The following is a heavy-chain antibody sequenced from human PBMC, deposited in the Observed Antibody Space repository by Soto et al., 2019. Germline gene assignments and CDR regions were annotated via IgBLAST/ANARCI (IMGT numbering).Heavy chain of an antibody. J-gene: IGHJ4*02. D-gene: IGHD1-1*01. Sequence: ASVKVSCKASGGTFSSYAISWVRQAPGQGLEWMGGINPNCGSTNYAQKFQGWVTMTRDTSTSTAYMELSRLRSDDTAVYYCARDGNRGLSEFDYWGQGTLVTVSS. CDR2: INPNCGST. CDR3: ARDGNRGLSEFDY. V-gene: IGHV1-2*04. CDR1: GGTFSSYA.